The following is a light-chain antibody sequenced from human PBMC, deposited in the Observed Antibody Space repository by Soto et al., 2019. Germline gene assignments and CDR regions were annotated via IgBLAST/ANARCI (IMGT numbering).Light chain of an antibody. CDR3: QQYGTSSLT. J-gene: IGKJ4*01. CDR1: QRISASY. Sequence: ETVLTQSPGTLSLSPGERATLSCRASQRISASYLAWYQHRPGQAPRLLIYGASRRATGIPDRFGGSGSGTEFTLTISRLEPEDFAVYHCQQYGTSSLTFGGGTKVDIK. V-gene: IGKV3-20*01. CDR2: GAS.